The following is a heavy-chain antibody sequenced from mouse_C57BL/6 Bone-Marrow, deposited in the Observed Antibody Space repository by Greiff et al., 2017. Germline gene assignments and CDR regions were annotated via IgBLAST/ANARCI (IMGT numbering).Heavy chain of an antibody. CDR1: GYTFTSYW. J-gene: IGHJ4*01. CDR3: ARCPIYYDYDGYAMDY. Sequence: VQLQQPGTELVKPGASVKLSCKASGYTFTSYWMHWVKQRPGQGLEWIGNINPSNGGTNYNEKFKSKATLTVDKSSSTAYMQLSSLPSEDSAVYYCARCPIYYDYDGYAMDYWGQGTSVTVSS. D-gene: IGHD2-4*01. V-gene: IGHV1-53*01. CDR2: INPSNGGT.